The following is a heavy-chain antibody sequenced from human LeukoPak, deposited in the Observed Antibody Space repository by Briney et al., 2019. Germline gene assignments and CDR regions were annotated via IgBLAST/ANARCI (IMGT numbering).Heavy chain of an antibody. J-gene: IGHJ4*01. CDR2: ISSSGSTI. CDR1: GFTFSSYE. CDR3: STDPRLLIY. V-gene: IGHV3-48*03. D-gene: IGHD2-8*01. Sequence: GGSLRLSCAASGFTFSSYEMNWVRQAPGKGLEWVSYISSSGSTIYYADSVKGRFTISRDNAKNSLYLQMNSLRPDDTALYYCSTDPRLLIYWGHGTLVTVSS.